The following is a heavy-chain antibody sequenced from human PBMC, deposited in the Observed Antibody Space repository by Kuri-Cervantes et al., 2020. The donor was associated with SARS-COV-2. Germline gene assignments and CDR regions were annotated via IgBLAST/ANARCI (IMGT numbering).Heavy chain of an antibody. CDR1: GFTFSSYA. D-gene: IGHD1-26*01. Sequence: LSLTRAASGFTFSSYAMSWVRQAPGKGLEWVSAISGSGGSTYYADSVKGRFTISRDNSKNTLYLQMNSLRAEDTAVYYCARCIVEASSYFDVWGQGVLVTVSS. CDR3: ARCIVEASSYFDV. J-gene: IGHJ4*02. V-gene: IGHV3-23*01. CDR2: ISGSGGST.